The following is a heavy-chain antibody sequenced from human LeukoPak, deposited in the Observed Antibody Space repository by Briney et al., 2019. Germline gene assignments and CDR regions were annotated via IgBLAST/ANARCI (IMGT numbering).Heavy chain of an antibody. CDR1: GFTFSSYG. J-gene: IGHJ4*02. CDR3: AKSSVEMARITWFDY. V-gene: IGHV3-33*06. Sequence: GGSLRLSCAASGFTFSSYGMHWVRQAPGKGLEWVAVIWYDGSNKYYADSVKGRFTISRDNSKNTLYLQMNSLRAEDTAVYYCAKSSVEMARITWFDYWGQGTLVTVSS. D-gene: IGHD5-24*01. CDR2: IWYDGSNK.